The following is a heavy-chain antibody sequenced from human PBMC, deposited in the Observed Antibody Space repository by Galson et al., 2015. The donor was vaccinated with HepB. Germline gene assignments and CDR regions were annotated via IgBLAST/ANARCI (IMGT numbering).Heavy chain of an antibody. D-gene: IGHD6-19*01. CDR1: GFAFSTYW. Sequence: SLRLSCAASGFAFSTYWMSWVRQAPGKGLGWVASIKQGGSEKYYVDSVKGRFTISRDNAKNSLYLQMNSLRAEDTAVYYCARHYFSAWPDTPLDYWGQGTLVTVSS. V-gene: IGHV3-7*03. CDR3: ARHYFSAWPDTPLDY. J-gene: IGHJ4*02. CDR2: IKQGGSEK.